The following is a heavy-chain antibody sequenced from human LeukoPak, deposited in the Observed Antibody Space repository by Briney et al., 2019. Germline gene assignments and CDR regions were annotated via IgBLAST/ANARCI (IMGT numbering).Heavy chain of an antibody. V-gene: IGHV1-2*02. Sequence: ASVKVSCKASGYTFTGYYMHWVRQAPGQGLEWMGWINPNSGGTNYAQKFQGRVTMTRDTSISTAYMELSRLRSDDTAVYYCARTTVPDDHFDYWGQGTLVTVSS. CDR3: ARTTVPDDHFDY. CDR2: INPNSGGT. D-gene: IGHD4-17*01. CDR1: GYTFTGYY. J-gene: IGHJ4*02.